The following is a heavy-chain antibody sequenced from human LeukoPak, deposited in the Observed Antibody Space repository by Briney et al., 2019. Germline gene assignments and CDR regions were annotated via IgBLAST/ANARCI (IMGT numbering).Heavy chain of an antibody. CDR1: GFTVSSNY. CDR3: ARGHNFGRLHPFDY. CDR2: IYSGGST. J-gene: IGHJ4*02. Sequence: GGSLRLSCAASGFTVSSNYMSWVRQAPGKGLEWVSVIYSGGSTYYADSVRGRFTISRDNSKNTLYLQMNSLRAEDTAVYYCARGHNFGRLHPFDYWGQGTLVTVSS. V-gene: IGHV3-66*01. D-gene: IGHD3-9*01.